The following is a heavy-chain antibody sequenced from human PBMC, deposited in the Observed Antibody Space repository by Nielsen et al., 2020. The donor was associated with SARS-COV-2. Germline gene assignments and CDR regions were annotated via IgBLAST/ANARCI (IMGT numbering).Heavy chain of an antibody. CDR3: ARVRSSSSVYYYYYMDV. CDR1: GGSITSYY. Sequence: SETLSLTCTVPGGSITSYYWSWIRQPPGKGLEWIGYISYSGSTYYNPSLKSRVTISVDTSKNQFSLKLSSVTAADTAVYYCARVRSSSSVYYYYYMDVWGKGTTVTVSS. V-gene: IGHV4-59*12. J-gene: IGHJ6*03. D-gene: IGHD6-6*01. CDR2: ISYSGST.